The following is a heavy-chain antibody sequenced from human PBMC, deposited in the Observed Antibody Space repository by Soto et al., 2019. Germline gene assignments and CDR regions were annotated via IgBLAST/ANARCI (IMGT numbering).Heavy chain of an antibody. J-gene: IGHJ3*02. CDR1: GYTFTSYG. CDR2: ISAYNGNT. V-gene: IGHV1-18*04. Sequence: ASVKVSCKASGYTFTSYGISWVRQAPGQGLEWMGWISAYNGNTNYAQKLQGRVTMTTDTSTSTAYMELRSLRSDDTAVYYCARDGSYSGSYWGAFDIWGQGTMVTVSS. CDR3: ARDGSYSGSYWGAFDI. D-gene: IGHD1-26*01.